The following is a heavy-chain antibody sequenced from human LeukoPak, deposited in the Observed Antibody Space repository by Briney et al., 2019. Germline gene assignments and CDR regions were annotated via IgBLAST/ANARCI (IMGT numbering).Heavy chain of an antibody. CDR2: ISGYI. V-gene: IGHV3-21*05. Sequence: GGSLRLSCVGSGFTFSSYSMNWVRQAPGKGLEWIAYISGYIQYADSVKGRFTISRDNAKNSVYLQMNSLRAEDTAVYYCARGGGPAATTGIDYWGQGTLVTVSS. CDR3: ARGGGPAATTGIDY. CDR1: GFTFSSYS. D-gene: IGHD2-2*01. J-gene: IGHJ4*02.